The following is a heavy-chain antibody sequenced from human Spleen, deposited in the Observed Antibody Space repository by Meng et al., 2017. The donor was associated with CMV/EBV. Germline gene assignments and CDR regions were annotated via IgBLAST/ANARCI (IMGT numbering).Heavy chain of an antibody. Sequence: QVQLQQGGAGLLKPSETLSLTCAVYGGSFSGYYWSWIRQPPGKGLEWIGEINHSGSTNYNPSLKSRVTISVDTSKNQFSLKLSSVTAADTAVYYCVRGPTARRKARFDPWGQGTLVTVSS. CDR2: INHSGST. D-gene: IGHD6-25*01. V-gene: IGHV4-34*01. CDR1: GGSFSGYY. CDR3: VRGPTARRKARFDP. J-gene: IGHJ5*02.